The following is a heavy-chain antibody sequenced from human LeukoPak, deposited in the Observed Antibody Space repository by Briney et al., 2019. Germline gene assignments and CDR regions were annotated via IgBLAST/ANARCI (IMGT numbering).Heavy chain of an antibody. CDR3: ARDQDYDFWSGYYPVDY. J-gene: IGHJ4*02. CDR2: IKQDGSEK. V-gene: IGHV3-7*01. Sequence: PGGSLRLSCAASGFTFSSYWMSWARQAPGKGLEWVANIKQDGSEKYYVDSVKGRFTISRDNAKNSLYLQMNSLRAEDTAVYYCARDQDYDFWSGYYPVDYWGQGTLVTVSS. CDR1: GFTFSSYW. D-gene: IGHD3-3*01.